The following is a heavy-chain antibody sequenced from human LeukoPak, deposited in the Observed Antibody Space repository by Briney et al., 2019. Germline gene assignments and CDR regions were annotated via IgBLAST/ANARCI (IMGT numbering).Heavy chain of an antibody. V-gene: IGHV3-11*06. CDR3: ARVGRMRIAVAGARAFDI. CDR2: ISSSSYT. CDR1: GFTFSDYY. Sequence: PGGSLRLSCAASGFTFSDYYMSWIRKAPGKGLEWVSYISSSSYTNYADSVKGRFTISRDNAKNSLYLQMNSLRAEDTAVYYCARVGRMRIAVAGARAFDIWGQGTMVTVSS. D-gene: IGHD6-19*01. J-gene: IGHJ3*02.